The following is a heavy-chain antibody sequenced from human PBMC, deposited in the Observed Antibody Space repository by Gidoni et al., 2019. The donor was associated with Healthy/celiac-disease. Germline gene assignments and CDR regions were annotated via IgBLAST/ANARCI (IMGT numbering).Heavy chain of an antibody. D-gene: IGHD3-10*01. J-gene: IGHJ5*02. V-gene: IGHV1-18*01. Sequence: QVQLVQSGAEVKKPGASVKVSCKASGYTFTSYGISWVRQAPGQGLEWMGWISAYNGNTNYAQKLQGRVTMTTDTSTSTANMELRSLRSDDTAVYYCARDQSEISDLTMVRGREKPFDPWGQGTLVTVSS. CDR3: ARDQSEISDLTMVRGREKPFDP. CDR1: GYTFTSYG. CDR2: ISAYNGNT.